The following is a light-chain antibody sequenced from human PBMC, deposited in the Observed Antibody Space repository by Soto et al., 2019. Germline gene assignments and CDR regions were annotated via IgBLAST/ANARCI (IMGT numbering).Light chain of an antibody. V-gene: IGKV1-33*01. CDR1: QDITSY. CDR2: DAS. CDR3: QYCGYLPI. Sequence: DIQMTQSPSSLSASVGDRVTITCQASQDITSYLNCYQHKPGKAPKLLIYDASILEAGVPPRFSGSGSGTDFTFTISSLQSVDVATYYCQYCGYLPIFGPGTTVDFK. J-gene: IGKJ3*01.